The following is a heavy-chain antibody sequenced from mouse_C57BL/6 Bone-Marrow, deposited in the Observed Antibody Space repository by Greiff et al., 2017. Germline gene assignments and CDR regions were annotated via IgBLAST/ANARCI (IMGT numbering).Heavy chain of an antibody. D-gene: IGHD1-1*01. CDR2: ISSGSSTI. CDR1: GFTFSDYG. V-gene: IGHV5-17*01. CDR3: ARHYGSSYGYAMDY. Sequence: EVHLVESGGGLVKPGGSLKLSCAASGFTFSDYGMHWVRQAPEKGLEWVAYISSGSSTIYYADTVKGRFTISRDNAKNTLFLQMTSLRSEDTAMYYCARHYGSSYGYAMDYWGQGTSVTVSS. J-gene: IGHJ4*01.